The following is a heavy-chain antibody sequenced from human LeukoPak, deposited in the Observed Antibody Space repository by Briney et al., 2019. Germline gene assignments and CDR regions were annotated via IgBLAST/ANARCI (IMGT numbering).Heavy chain of an antibody. CDR2: IYYSGST. D-gene: IGHD6-6*01. V-gene: IGHV4-39*07. J-gene: IGHJ4*02. CDR1: GGSISSSSYY. CDR3: ARVGGIRIAARREHDTRLDY. Sequence: PSETLSLTCTVSGGSISSSSYYWGWIRQPPGKGLEWIGSIYYSGSTYYSPSLKSRVTISVDTSKNQFSLKLSSVTAADTAVYYCARVGGIRIAARREHDTRLDYWGQGTLVTVSS.